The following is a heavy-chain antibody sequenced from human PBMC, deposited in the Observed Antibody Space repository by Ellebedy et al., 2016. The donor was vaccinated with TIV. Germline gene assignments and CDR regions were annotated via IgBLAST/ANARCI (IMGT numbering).Heavy chain of an antibody. CDR1: GYTFTGYY. Sequence: AASVKVSCKASGYTFTGYYMHWVRQAPGQGLEWMGWINPNSGGTNYAQKFQGRVTMTRDKSISTAYMELSSLRSEDTAVYYCAYSGYDPQSFDYWGQGTLVTVSS. J-gene: IGHJ4*02. V-gene: IGHV1-2*02. CDR3: AYSGYDPQSFDY. D-gene: IGHD5-12*01. CDR2: INPNSGGT.